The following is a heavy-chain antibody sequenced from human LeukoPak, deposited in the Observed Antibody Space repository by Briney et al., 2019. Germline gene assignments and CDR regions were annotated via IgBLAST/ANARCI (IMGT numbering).Heavy chain of an antibody. CDR3: ARGKTSQNIVTRKTYNWFDP. CDR1: GFTFSSYN. Sequence: GGSLRLSCAASGFTFSSYNMNWVRQAPGKGLERVSSISSTSNYIYYADSVKGRFTISRDNAKNSLYLQMKSLRAEDTAVYYCARGKTSQNIVTRKTYNWFDPWGQGTLVTVSS. V-gene: IGHV3-21*01. J-gene: IGHJ5*02. CDR2: ISSTSNYI. D-gene: IGHD2/OR15-2a*01.